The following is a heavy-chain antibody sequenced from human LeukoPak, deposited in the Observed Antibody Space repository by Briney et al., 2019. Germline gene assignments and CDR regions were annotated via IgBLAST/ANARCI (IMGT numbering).Heavy chain of an antibody. CDR1: GYTYTKSW. CDR2: IYPVDSET. D-gene: IGHD2-2*02. Sequence: GKSLKISCKGSGYTYTKSWIAWVRQMPGKGLELMGIIYPVDSETRYSPSFQGQVTISVDKSISTAYLQWSSQKASDTAMYYCARQGCTTTSCHTIDYWGQGTLVTVSS. CDR3: ARQGCTTTSCHTIDY. J-gene: IGHJ4*02. V-gene: IGHV5-51*01.